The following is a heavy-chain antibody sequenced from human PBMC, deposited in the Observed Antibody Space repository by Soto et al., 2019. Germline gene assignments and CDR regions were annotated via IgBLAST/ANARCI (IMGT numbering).Heavy chain of an antibody. J-gene: IGHJ5*02. CDR3: ARMYSSGSGWFHP. Sequence: NPSETLSLTCFVSGYSITAGGYYWSWIRHHPGKGLEWIGSFYSSGSIIYNPSLRSRVSISGDTSSNQFSMSLTSVTAADTARYYCARMYSSGSGWFHPWGQGTLVTVS. D-gene: IGHD6-19*01. V-gene: IGHV4-31*03. CDR1: GYSITAGGYY. CDR2: FYSSGSI.